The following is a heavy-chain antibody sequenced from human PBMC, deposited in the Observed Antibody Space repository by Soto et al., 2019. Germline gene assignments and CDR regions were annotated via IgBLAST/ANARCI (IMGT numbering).Heavy chain of an antibody. CDR3: ATLGIEVYKLGKGY. CDR2: IGSNGYST. D-gene: IGHD1-1*01. V-gene: IGHV3-64D*08. Sequence: EVQLVESGGGLVQPGGSLRISCSASGFSFSSYGMHWVRQAPGKGLECVSAIGSNGYSTYYADFVKGRFTISRDNSKNTLYVQMSSLRPEDTAVYYCATLGIEVYKLGKGYWGQGTLVTVSS. CDR1: GFSFSSYG. J-gene: IGHJ4*02.